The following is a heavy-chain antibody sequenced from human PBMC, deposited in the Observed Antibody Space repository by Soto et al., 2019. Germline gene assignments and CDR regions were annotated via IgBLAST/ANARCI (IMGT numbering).Heavy chain of an antibody. J-gene: IGHJ4*02. CDR2: IYYSGST. CDR3: AGIRPGPRGPCDY. V-gene: IGHV4-31*03. Sequence: SETLSLTCTVSGGSISSGCYYWSWIRQHPGKGPEWIGYIYYSGSTYYNPSLKSRVTISVDTSKNQFSLKLSSVTAADTAVYYFAGIRPGPRGPCDYCCRATLITVCS. D-gene: IGHD1-26*01. CDR1: GGSISSGCYY.